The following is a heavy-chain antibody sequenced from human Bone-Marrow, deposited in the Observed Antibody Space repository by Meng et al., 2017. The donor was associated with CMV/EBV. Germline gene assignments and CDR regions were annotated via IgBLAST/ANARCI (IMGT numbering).Heavy chain of an antibody. CDR2: IIPILGIA. D-gene: IGHD2-21*01. CDR3: ARDIQVGLPRENNWFDP. CDR1: GYTFTSYG. V-gene: IGHV1-69*04. Sequence: SGKVSCKASGYTFTSYGISWVRQAPGQGLEWMGRIIPILGIANYAQKFQGRVTITADKSTRTAYMDLSSLRSEDTAVYYCARDIQVGLPRENNWFDPWGQGTLVTVSS. J-gene: IGHJ5*02.